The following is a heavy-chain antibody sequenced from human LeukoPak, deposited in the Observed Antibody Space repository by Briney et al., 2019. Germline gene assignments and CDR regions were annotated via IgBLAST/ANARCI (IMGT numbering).Heavy chain of an antibody. D-gene: IGHD2-2*02. J-gene: IGHJ4*02. Sequence: GGSLRLSCAASGFTFSSYAMHWVRQAPGKGLEWVAVISYDGSNKYYADSVKGRFTISRDNSKNTLYLQMNSLRAEDTAVYYCAKPNRYCSSTSCYRPFDYWGQGTLVTVSS. CDR2: ISYDGSNK. V-gene: IGHV3-30-3*02. CDR1: GFTFSSYA. CDR3: AKPNRYCSSTSCYRPFDY.